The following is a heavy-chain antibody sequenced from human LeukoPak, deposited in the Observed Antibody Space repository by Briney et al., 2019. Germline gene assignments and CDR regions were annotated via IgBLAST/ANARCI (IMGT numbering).Heavy chain of an antibody. CDR3: ARGDTVMVTAVAGTGVGLDY. CDR2: ISSSGGTK. Sequence: GGSLRLSCAASGFTFSSYEMNWVRQAPGKGLEWVSHISSSGGTKYYADSVKGRFTISRDNAKNSVYLQMNSLRAEDTAIYYCARGDTVMVTAVAGTGVGLDYWGQGTLVTVSS. V-gene: IGHV3-48*03. J-gene: IGHJ4*02. D-gene: IGHD6-19*01. CDR1: GFTFSSYE.